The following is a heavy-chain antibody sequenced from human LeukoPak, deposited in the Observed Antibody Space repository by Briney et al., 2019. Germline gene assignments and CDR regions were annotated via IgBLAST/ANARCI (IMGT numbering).Heavy chain of an antibody. CDR2: IYSGGST. Sequence: GGSLRLSCAASGFTVSSNYMSWVRQAPGKGLEWVSVIYSGGSTYYADSVKGRFTISRDNSKNTLYLQMNSLRAEDTAVYYCARDIWTSGDRNFDPWGQGTLVTVSS. CDR3: ARDIWTSGDRNFDP. J-gene: IGHJ5*02. CDR1: GFTVSSNY. D-gene: IGHD3-16*01. V-gene: IGHV3-53*01.